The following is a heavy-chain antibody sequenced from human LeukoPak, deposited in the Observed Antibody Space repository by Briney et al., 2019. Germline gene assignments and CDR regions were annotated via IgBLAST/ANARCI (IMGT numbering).Heavy chain of an antibody. D-gene: IGHD3-22*01. CDR3: ARDRPTYYYDSSGYYY. V-gene: IGHV1-18*01. Sequence: GASMKVSCKASGYTFTSYGISWVRQAPGQGLEWMGWISAYNGNTNYAQKLQGRVTMTTDTSTSTAYMELRSLRSDDTAVYYCARDRPTYYYDSSGYYYWGQGTLVTVSS. J-gene: IGHJ4*02. CDR1: GYTFTSYG. CDR2: ISAYNGNT.